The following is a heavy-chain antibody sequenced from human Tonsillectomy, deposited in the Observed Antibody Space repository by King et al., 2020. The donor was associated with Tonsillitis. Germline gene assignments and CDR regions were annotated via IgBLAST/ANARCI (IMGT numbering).Heavy chain of an antibody. D-gene: IGHD1-26*01. CDR2: VSFDGSTE. CDR3: AGEERVWETTYFDH. V-gene: IGHV3-30*03. J-gene: IGHJ4*02. CDR1: GFTFRNFG. Sequence: VQLVESGGGVVQPGRSLRLSCAASGFTFRNFGLHWVRQAPGKGLDWVAGVSFDGSTEYYAYSVKGRVTISRANPRNTLYLQMNSLRVEETAVYYCAGEERVWETTYFDHWGQGTLVTVSS.